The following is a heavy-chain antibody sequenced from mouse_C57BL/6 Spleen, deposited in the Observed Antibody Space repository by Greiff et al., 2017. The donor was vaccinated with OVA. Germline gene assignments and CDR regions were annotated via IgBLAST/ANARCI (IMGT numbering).Heavy chain of an antibody. CDR3: ARHEGPWFAY. V-gene: IGHV2-6-1*01. D-gene: IGHD3-3*01. J-gene: IGHJ3*01. CDR1: GFSLTSYG. Sequence: VQLVESGPGLVAPSQSLSITCTVSGFSLTSYGVHWVRQPPGKGLEWLVVIWSDGSTTYNTALKSRLSNSKDNSKSQVFVKMNSRQTDDTAMYYCARHEGPWFAYWGQGTLVTVSA. CDR2: IWSDGST.